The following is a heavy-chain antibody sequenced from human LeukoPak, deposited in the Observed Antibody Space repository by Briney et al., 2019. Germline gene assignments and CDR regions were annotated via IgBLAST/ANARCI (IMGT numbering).Heavy chain of an antibody. CDR3: ARHLVAAAGTEAFDI. CDR1: GGSISSSSYY. Sequence: SETLSLTCTVSGGSISSSSYYWGWIRQPPGKGLEWIGSIYYSGSTYYNPSLKSRVTISVDTSKNQFSLKLSSVTAADTAVYYCARHLVAAAGTEAFDIWGQGTMVTVSS. CDR2: IYYSGST. D-gene: IGHD6-13*01. V-gene: IGHV4-39*01. J-gene: IGHJ3*02.